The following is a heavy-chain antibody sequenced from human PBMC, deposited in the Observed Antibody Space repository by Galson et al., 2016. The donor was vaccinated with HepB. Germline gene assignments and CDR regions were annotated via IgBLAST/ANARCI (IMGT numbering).Heavy chain of an antibody. Sequence: SLRLSCAASGFTFRNHWMHWVRQAPGKGLVWISRINSDGSGTTSADSVKGRFTISRDNAKNKVYLQMDSRRAEDTAVYYCARVYDYVWVGSHFDYWGQGTLVTVSS. CDR1: GFTFRNHW. CDR3: ARVYDYVWVGSHFDY. J-gene: IGHJ4*02. D-gene: IGHD3-16*01. CDR2: INSDGSGT. V-gene: IGHV3-74*01.